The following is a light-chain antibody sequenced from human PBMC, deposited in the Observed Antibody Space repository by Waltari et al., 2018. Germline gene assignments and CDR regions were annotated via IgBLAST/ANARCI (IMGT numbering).Light chain of an antibody. V-gene: IGLV2-14*03. Sequence: QSASVSGSPGQSITISCTGTSNDVGGYDYVSWYQQYPDKAPKFIIYEVTDRPSGVSSRFSCSKSGHTAYLTISGLQPEDEADYYCSSYTSRKTRVFGSGTRVTVL. CDR2: EVT. J-gene: IGLJ1*01. CDR1: SNDVGGYDY. CDR3: SSYTSRKTRV.